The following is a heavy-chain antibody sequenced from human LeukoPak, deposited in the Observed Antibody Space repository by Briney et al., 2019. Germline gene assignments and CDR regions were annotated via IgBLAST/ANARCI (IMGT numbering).Heavy chain of an antibody. CDR3: ARAQTYGDSRLLLDY. CDR1: GFTFGNYG. V-gene: IGHV3-20*04. D-gene: IGHD2-21*02. J-gene: IGHJ4*02. Sequence: GGSLRLSCAASGFTFGNYGMSWVRHAPGKGLEWVSGINWNGGSTGYADSVEGRFTISRDNAKNSQYLQMNSLRVEDTALYYCARAQTYGDSRLLLDYWGQGTLVTVSS. CDR2: INWNGGST.